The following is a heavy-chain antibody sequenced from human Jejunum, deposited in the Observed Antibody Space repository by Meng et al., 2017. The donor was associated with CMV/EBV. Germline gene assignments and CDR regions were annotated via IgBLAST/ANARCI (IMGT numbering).Heavy chain of an antibody. D-gene: IGHD1-14*01. CDR3: AAGFNRADY. CDR2: ISTDGNSA. J-gene: IGHJ4*02. Sequence: LSCEASGFTFSSYGMHWVRQAPGKGLLWVSRISTDGNSATYADSVKGRFTISRDNAKNTLYLQMSNLRAEDTAVYYCAAGFNRADYWGQGTLVTVSS. CDR1: GFTFSSYG. V-gene: IGHV3-74*01.